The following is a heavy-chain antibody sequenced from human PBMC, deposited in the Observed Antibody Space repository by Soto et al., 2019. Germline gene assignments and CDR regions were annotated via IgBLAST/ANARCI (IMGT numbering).Heavy chain of an antibody. J-gene: IGHJ4*02. CDR2: IIPILGIA. CDR3: ARAGGRRLRWDPLVLDY. V-gene: IGHV1-69*02. D-gene: IGHD4-17*01. CDR1: GGTFSSYT. Sequence: QVQLVQSGAEVKKPGSSVKVSCKASGGTFSSYTISWVRQAPGQGLEWMGRIIPILGIANYAQKFQGRVTLTADKSTSTAYMELSRLRSEDTAVYYCARAGGRRLRWDPLVLDYWGQGTLVTVSS.